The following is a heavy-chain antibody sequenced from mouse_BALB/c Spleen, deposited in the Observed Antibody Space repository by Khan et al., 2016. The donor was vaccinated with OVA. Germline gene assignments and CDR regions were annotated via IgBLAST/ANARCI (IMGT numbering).Heavy chain of an antibody. D-gene: IGHD2-2*01. J-gene: IGHJ3*01. Sequence: LVESGAELVKPGASVRLSCKASGYTFTSYYLYWVKQRPGQGLEWIGDINPSNGGTNFNEKFKTKATLTVDKSSSTAYMQLNSLTSEDSAVDYCTRSGYGSFAYWGQGTLVTVSA. CDR1: GYTFTSYY. V-gene: IGHV1S81*02. CDR3: TRSGYGSFAY. CDR2: INPSNGGT.